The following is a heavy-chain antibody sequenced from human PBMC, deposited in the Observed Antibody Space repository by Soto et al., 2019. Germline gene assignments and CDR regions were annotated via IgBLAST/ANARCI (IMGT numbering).Heavy chain of an antibody. Sequence: GESLKISCKGSGYFFSSQWIAWVRLMPGKGLEWMGIIHPGDSDTRYSPSFQGQVTISVDGSINTACLQSRSLEASDTAVYYCASPGKYRDRRLAFWGQGTRVTVSS. D-gene: IGHD3-9*01. V-gene: IGHV5-51*01. CDR2: IHPGDSDT. J-gene: IGHJ4*02. CDR3: ASPGKYRDRRLAF. CDR1: GYFFSSQW.